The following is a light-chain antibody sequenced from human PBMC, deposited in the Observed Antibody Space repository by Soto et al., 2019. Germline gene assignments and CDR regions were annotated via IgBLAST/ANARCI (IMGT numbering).Light chain of an antibody. CDR2: GAS. J-gene: IGKJ2*02. CDR1: QSVSSN. V-gene: IGKV3-15*01. CDR3: QQYNNWPPCT. Sequence: EIVMTQSPATLSVSPGERATLSCRASQSVSSNLAWYQQKPGQAPRLLIYGASTRATGIPARFGGSGSGTEFPLTIISLQSQDFAVYYCQQYNNWPPCTFVQGTKLEIK.